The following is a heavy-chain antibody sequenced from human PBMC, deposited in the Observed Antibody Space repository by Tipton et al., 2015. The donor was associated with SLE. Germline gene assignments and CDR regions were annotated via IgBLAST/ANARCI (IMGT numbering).Heavy chain of an antibody. D-gene: IGHD1-1*01. Sequence: WIRQPPGKGLEWIGSIYYGGSTYYNPSLKSRVIISLDTSKNQFSLKLSSVTAADTAVYYCARVAPTEVFDYWGQGTLVTVSS. V-gene: IGHV4-39*01. CDR3: ARVAPTEVFDY. CDR2: IYYGGST. J-gene: IGHJ4*02.